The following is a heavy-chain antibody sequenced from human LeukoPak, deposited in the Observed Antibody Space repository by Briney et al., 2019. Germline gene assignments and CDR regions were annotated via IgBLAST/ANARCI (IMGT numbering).Heavy chain of an antibody. CDR3: VNQVVMGALEH. J-gene: IGHJ1*01. D-gene: IGHD2-21*01. V-gene: IGHV3-64D*09. Sequence: GGSLRLSCSASGFTFSSYSMHWVRQAPGKGLEYLSAISSNGGNTYYADSVRGRFTTSRDSSKNTLYLQVSSLRPEDTAVYYCVNQVVMGALEHWGQGTLVTVSS. CDR1: GFTFSSYS. CDR2: ISSNGGNT.